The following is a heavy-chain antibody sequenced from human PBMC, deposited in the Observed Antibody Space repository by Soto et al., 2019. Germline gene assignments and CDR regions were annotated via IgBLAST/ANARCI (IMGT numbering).Heavy chain of an antibody. D-gene: IGHD6-13*01. Sequence: QIQLVQSGAEVKKPGASVKVSCKASGYTFTSYGISWVRQAPGQGLEWMGWISAYNGNTNYAQKLQGRVTMTTDTSTSTAYMELRSLRSDDTAVYYCARSLRVHGSWAYYYYMDVWGKGTTVTVSS. CDR1: GYTFTSYG. J-gene: IGHJ6*03. CDR2: ISAYNGNT. V-gene: IGHV1-18*01. CDR3: ARSLRVHGSWAYYYYMDV.